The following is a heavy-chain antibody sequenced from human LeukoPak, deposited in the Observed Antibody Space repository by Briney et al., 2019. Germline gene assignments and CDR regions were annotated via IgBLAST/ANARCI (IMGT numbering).Heavy chain of an antibody. V-gene: IGHV3-7*01. D-gene: IGHD3-3*01. CDR2: IKQDGSDK. CDR3: AREYDFWRYLDY. J-gene: IGHJ4*02. CDR1: GFTFSSYL. Sequence: GGSLRLSCAASGFTFSSYLMSWVRQAPGKGLEWVANIKQDGSDKYYVDSVKGRFSISKDNAKNLLFLEMSSLRAEDTAVYYCAREYDFWRYLDYWGQGILVTVSS.